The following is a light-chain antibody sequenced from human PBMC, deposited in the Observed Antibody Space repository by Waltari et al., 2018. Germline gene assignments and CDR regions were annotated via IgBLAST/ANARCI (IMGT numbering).Light chain of an antibody. Sequence: DIRMTQFPSTLSASVGDRVTITYRANQSVSSWLAWYQQKPGKAPKLLIYKASNLESGVPSRFSGSGSGTEFTLTISSLQTDDFATYYCEHYNGFPYTFGQGTRLEI. J-gene: IGKJ2*01. CDR1: QSVSSW. CDR2: KAS. V-gene: IGKV1-5*03. CDR3: EHYNGFPYT.